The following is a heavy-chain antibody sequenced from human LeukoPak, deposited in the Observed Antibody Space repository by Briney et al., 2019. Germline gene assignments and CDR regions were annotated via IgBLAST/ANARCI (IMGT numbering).Heavy chain of an antibody. V-gene: IGHV1-69*01. Sequence: GASVKVSCKASGDTFSKYPIGWVRQAPGQGLEWMGGSVPIFGGPNYAQKFQGRVTITVDESASTAYMELSSLTYEDTALYYCAIGSDTVPGPAAIRGSNWFDPWGQGTLVTVSS. D-gene: IGHD2-2*02. CDR3: AIGSDTVPGPAAIRGSNWFDP. CDR2: SVPIFGGP. CDR1: GDTFSKYP. J-gene: IGHJ5*02.